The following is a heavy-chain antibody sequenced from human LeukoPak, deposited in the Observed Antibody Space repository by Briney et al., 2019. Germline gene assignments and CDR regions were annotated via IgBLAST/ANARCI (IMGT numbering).Heavy chain of an antibody. J-gene: IGHJ5*02. V-gene: IGHV1-8*03. D-gene: IGHD3-10*01. CDR2: MNPKSNNR. CDR1: GYTFTNYD. CDR3: TRGLKGNYYSGSGTYRWFAP. Sequence: RASVKVSCKASGYTFTNYDVNWVRQATGQGLEWMGWMNPKSNNRGYAQKFQGRVTITTDTSISTAYMELSSLRSDDTAVYYCTRGLKGNYYSGSGTYRWFAPWGRGTLVTVSS.